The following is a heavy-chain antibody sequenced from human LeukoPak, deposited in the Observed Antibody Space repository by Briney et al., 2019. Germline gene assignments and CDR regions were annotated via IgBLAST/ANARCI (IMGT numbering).Heavy chain of an antibody. CDR1: GGSISSGSYY. Sequence: SETLSLTCTVSGGSISSGSYYWNWIRQPAGKGLEWIGRIYSSGSTNYNPSLKSRVTISVDTSKNQFSLKLSSVTAADTAVYYCAAKFQHWGQGTLVTVSS. CDR3: AAKFQH. CDR2: IYSSGST. V-gene: IGHV4-61*02. J-gene: IGHJ1*01.